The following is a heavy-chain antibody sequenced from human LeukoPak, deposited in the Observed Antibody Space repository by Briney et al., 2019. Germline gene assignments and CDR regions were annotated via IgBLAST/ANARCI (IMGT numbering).Heavy chain of an antibody. CDR2: IYYSGRT. CDR1: GGSISSSSYY. V-gene: IGHV4-39*07. CDR3: AATTTVTTPGY. Sequence: PSETLSLTCTVSGGSISSSSYYWGWIRQPPGKGLEWIGSIYYSGRTYYNPSLKSRVTISVDTSKNQFSLRLYSVTAADTAVYYCAATTTVTTPGYWGQGTLVTVSS. D-gene: IGHD4-17*01. J-gene: IGHJ4*02.